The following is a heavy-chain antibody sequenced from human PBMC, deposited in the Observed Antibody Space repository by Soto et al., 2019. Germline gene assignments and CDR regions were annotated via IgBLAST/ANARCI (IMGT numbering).Heavy chain of an antibody. J-gene: IGHJ4*02. CDR1: GFIFTNYA. D-gene: IGHD3-10*01. Sequence: GGSLRLSCAASGFIFTNYAMTWVRQAPGKGLEWVSTISGSGGSAYYADSVKGRFTISRDNSKNTLYIQMNSLRAEDTAIYYCAKERMARGVDYWGQGALATVSS. CDR3: AKERMARGVDY. CDR2: ISGSGGSA. V-gene: IGHV3-23*01.